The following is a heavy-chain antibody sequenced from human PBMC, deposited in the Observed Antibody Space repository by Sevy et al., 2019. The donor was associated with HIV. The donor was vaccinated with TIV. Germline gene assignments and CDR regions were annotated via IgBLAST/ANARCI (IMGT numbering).Heavy chain of an antibody. CDR3: AREPGIAVAGFARRSYYFDY. V-gene: IGHV4-4*07. J-gene: IGHJ4*02. D-gene: IGHD6-19*01. CDR2: IYTSGST. Sequence: SETLSLTCTVSGGSISSYYWSWIRQPAGKGLEWIGRIYTSGSTNYNPSLKSRVNMSVDTSKNQFSLKLSSVTAADTAVYYCAREPGIAVAGFARRSYYFDYWGQGTLVTVSS. CDR1: GGSISSYY.